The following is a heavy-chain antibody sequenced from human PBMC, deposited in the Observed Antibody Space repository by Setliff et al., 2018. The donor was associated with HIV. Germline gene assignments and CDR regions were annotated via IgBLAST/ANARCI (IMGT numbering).Heavy chain of an antibody. CDR1: RGSISSGGYY. J-gene: IGHJ3*02. V-gene: IGHV4-31*03. CDR3: ARSVGDYASDAFDI. CDR2: IYYTGST. D-gene: IGHD4-17*01. Sequence: KPSETLSLTCTVSRGSISSGGYYWSWIRQYPGKGLEWIGCIYYTGSTYYYPSLKSRVTISVDTSKNQFSLKLSSVTAADTAVYFCARSVGDYASDAFDIWGQGTMVTVSS.